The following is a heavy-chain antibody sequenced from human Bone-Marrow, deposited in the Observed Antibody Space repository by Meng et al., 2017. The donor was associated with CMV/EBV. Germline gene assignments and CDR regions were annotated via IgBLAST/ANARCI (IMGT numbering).Heavy chain of an antibody. D-gene: IGHD3-10*01. CDR3: TTGLVWFGELLQTNY. V-gene: IGHV3-15*01. J-gene: IGHJ4*02. CDR2: IKSKTDGGTT. CDR1: FTLSNAW. Sequence: FTLSNAWMSWVRQAPGKGLEWVGRIKSKTDGGTTDYAAPVKGRFTISRDDSKNTLYLQMNSLKTEDTAVYYCTTGLVWFGELLQTNYWGQGTLVTVSS.